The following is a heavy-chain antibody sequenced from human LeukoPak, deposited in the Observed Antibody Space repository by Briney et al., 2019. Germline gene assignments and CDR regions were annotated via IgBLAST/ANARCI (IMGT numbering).Heavy chain of an antibody. CDR2: IFYSGST. J-gene: IGHJ5*02. V-gene: IGHV4-39*07. CDR3: ARAEQQEGDYVGDWFDP. Sequence: SETLSLTCTVSGGSISTSNYYWGWIRQPPGKGLEWIGNIFYSGSTYYNSSLKSRVTISVDTSKNQFSLKLSSVTAADTAVYYCARAEQQEGDYVGDWFDPWGQGTLVTVSS. CDR1: GGSISTSNYY. D-gene: IGHD4-17*01.